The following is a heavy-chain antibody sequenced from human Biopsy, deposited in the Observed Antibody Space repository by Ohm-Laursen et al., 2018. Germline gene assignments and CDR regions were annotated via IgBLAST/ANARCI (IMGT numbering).Heavy chain of an antibody. D-gene: IGHD4-17*01. CDR1: GYSFTTYY. V-gene: IGHV1-46*01. CDR2: INPSGSTT. J-gene: IGHJ4*02. CDR3: ARNTGGYGDLYYFDY. Sequence: GASVTVSCKASGYSFTTYYMHWVRQAPGQGLEWMGMINPSGSTTSYPQIFQGRVTMTRDTSKSTVYMELSSLRSADTAVYFCARNTGGYGDLYYFDYWGQGTLVTVSP.